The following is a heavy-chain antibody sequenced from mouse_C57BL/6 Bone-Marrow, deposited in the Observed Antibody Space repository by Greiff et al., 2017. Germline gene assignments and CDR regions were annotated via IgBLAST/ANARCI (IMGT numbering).Heavy chain of an antibody. CDR3: ASAPPFYDYDGYAMDD. CDR2: LRNKANGYTT. CDR1: GFTFTDYY. V-gene: IGHV7-3*01. J-gene: IGHJ4*01. Sequence: EVKLVEPGGGLVQPGGSLSLSCAASGFTFTDYYMSWVRQPPGKALEWLGFLRNKANGYTTEYSATVKGRFTISRDNSQSILYLQMKALRAEDSATYFCASAPPFYDYDGYAMDDWGQGTSGTVSS. D-gene: IGHD2-4*01.